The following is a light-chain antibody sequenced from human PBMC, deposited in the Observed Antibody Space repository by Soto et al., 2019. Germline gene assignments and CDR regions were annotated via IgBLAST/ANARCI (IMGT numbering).Light chain of an antibody. V-gene: IGKV3D-15*01. CDR1: QSVSSAN. Sequence: EIVLTQSPGTLSLSRGERATLSCRASQSVSSANFAWYQQKPGQAPRLLIYGASSRATGIPDRFSGSGSETDFTLTISSLQSEDFAVYYCQQYNNWPPLTFGGGTKVDIK. CDR2: GAS. J-gene: IGKJ4*01. CDR3: QQYNNWPPLT.